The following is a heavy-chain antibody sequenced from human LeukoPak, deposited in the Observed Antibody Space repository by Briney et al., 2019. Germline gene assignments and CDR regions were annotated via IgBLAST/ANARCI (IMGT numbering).Heavy chain of an antibody. CDR3: AGIPVFGVVLHQELV. Sequence: GASVKVSYKAFGGTFSDYALNWVRQAPGQGLEWMGVFIPILGTANSTQKFQDRVTVTADISTNTVYMELSSLRSEDTAVYFCAGIPVFGVVLHQELVWGKGTTVTVSS. J-gene: IGHJ6*04. D-gene: IGHD3-3*01. CDR2: FIPILGTA. CDR1: GGTFSDYA. V-gene: IGHV1-69*10.